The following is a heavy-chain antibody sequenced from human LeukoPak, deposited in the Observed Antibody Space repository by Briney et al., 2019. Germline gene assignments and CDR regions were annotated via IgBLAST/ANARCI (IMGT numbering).Heavy chain of an antibody. D-gene: IGHD3-22*01. CDR2: ISGSGGST. CDR1: GFTFSSYA. J-gene: IGHJ4*02. CDR3: AKVGEDYYDSSGYVDY. V-gene: IGHV3-23*01. Sequence: GGSLRLSCAASGFTFSSYAMSWVRQAPGKGLEWVSAISGSGGSTHYADSVKGRFTISRDNSKNTLYLQMNSLRAEDTAVYYCAKVGEDYYDSSGYVDYWGQGTLVTVSS.